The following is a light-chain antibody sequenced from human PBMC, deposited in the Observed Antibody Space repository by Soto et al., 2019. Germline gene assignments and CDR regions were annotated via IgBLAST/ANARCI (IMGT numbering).Light chain of an antibody. CDR2: YDD. J-gene: IGLJ3*02. CDR3: ATWDDSLNGWV. V-gene: IGLV1-36*01. CDR1: SSNIGRNA. Sequence: QSVLTQPPSVSEAPRQKVTISCSGGSSNIGRNAVNWYQQFPGKAPKLLVYYDDLLPSGVSDRFSGSRSGTSASLAIRGVQSEDEADYYCATWDDSLNGWVFGGGAKLTVL.